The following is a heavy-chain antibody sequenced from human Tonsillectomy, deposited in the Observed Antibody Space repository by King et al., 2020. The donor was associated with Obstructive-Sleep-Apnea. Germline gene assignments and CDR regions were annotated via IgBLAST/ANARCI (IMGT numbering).Heavy chain of an antibody. Sequence: EVQLVESGGGLVQPGGSLRLSCAASGFTFRSYWMSWVRQAPGKGLEWVANINPDGGEEFYVDSLRGRFTISRDNAKNSLYLQMNSLRDDDTAVYYCARDQGWGFYLWGQGTLVTISS. CDR3: ARDQGWGFYL. J-gene: IGHJ4*02. CDR2: INPDGGEE. V-gene: IGHV3-7*01. CDR1: GFTFRSYW. D-gene: IGHD7-27*01.